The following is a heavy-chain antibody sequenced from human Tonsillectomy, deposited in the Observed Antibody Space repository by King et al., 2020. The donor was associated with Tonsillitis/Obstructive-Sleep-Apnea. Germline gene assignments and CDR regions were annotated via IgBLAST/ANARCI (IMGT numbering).Heavy chain of an antibody. CDR1: GYTFTSYG. CDR2: ISAYNGNT. J-gene: IGHJ6*03. D-gene: IGHD2-2*01. V-gene: IGHV1-18*01. Sequence: VQLVQSGAEVKKPGASVKVSCKASGYTFTSYGISWVRQAPRQGLEWMGGISAYNGNTTYALKLQGRVTMTTDTSTRTAYMELRSLRSDDTAVYYCARTGYCSSTSCSDSYMDVWGKGTTVTVSS. CDR3: ARTGYCSSTSCSDSYMDV.